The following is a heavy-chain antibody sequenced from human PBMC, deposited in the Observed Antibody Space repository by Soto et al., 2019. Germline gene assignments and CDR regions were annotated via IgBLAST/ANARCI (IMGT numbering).Heavy chain of an antibody. CDR2: IYYSGST. CDR3: ARTLPPYYYYGMDV. CDR1: GGSISSHY. V-gene: IGHV4-59*11. Sequence: SETLSLTCTVSGGSISSHYWSWIRQPPGKGLEWIGYIYYSGSTNYNPSLKSRVTISVDTSKNQFSLKLSSVTAADTAVYYSARTLPPYYYYGMDVWGQGTTVTVSS. J-gene: IGHJ6*02.